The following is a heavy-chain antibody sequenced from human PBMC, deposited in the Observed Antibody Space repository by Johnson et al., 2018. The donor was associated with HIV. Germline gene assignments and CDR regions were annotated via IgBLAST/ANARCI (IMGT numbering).Heavy chain of an antibody. CDR3: AKPGGSSWYFDAFDI. J-gene: IGHJ3*02. D-gene: IGHD6-13*01. CDR2: IRYDGSNK. CDR1: GFTFSSFG. V-gene: IGHV3-30*02. Sequence: QVQLVESGGGVVQPGGSLRLSCAASGFTFSSFGMHWVRQAPGKGLEWVAFIRYDGSNKYYADSVKGRFTISRDNSKNTLYLQMNSLRAEDTAVYYCAKPGGSSWYFDAFDIWGQGTMVTVSS.